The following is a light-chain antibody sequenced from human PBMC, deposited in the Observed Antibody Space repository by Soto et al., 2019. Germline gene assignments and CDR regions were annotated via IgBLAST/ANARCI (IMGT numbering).Light chain of an antibody. CDR2: DAS. CDR3: QQYDIWPPYT. CDR1: QTVSITY. Sequence: TQSPGTLSLSPGESATLSCRASQTVSITYLTWYQQKPGQAPRLLIYDASTRATGIPPRFSGGGSGTEFTVTISSLQSEDFAIYYCQQYDIWPPYTFGQGTKVDIK. V-gene: IGKV3-15*01. J-gene: IGKJ2*01.